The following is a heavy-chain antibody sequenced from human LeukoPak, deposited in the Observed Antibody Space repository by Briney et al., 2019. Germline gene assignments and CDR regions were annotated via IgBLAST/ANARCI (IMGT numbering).Heavy chain of an antibody. CDR2: ISPTGST. CDR1: RGSISPHY. V-gene: IGHV4-4*07. CDR3: AREVEMATQFDY. Sequence: PSDTLALTCTVSRGSISPHYWSWIRQPAGKGLDWIGRISPTGSTNYNPSLNSRVTMSVDSSKNQVSLTLNSVTAADTAVYYCAREVEMATQFDYWGQGTLVTVSS. D-gene: IGHD5-24*01. J-gene: IGHJ4*02.